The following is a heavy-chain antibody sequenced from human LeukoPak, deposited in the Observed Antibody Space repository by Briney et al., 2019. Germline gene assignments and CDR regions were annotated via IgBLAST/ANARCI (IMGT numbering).Heavy chain of an antibody. V-gene: IGHV3-23*01. J-gene: IGHJ4*02. Sequence: GGSLRLSCEASGSTFSTYPMTWVRQAPGQGLEWVSAISGNSVTIYYADSVKGQFTISRDNSKNTLYLQMYSLRAEDTAVCYCAKILSGTYSFDLWGQGTLVTVSS. CDR2: ISGNSVTI. CDR3: AKILSGTYSFDL. D-gene: IGHD1-26*01. CDR1: GSTFSTYP.